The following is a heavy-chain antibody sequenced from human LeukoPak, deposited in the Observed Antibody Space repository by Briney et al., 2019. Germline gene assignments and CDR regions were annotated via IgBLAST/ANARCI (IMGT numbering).Heavy chain of an antibody. CDR2: IYYSGST. J-gene: IGHJ4*02. CDR1: GGSIRSSSYY. V-gene: IGHV4-39*01. CDR3: ASQYSSSWYESRFGDYSDY. Sequence: PSETLSLTCTVSGGSIRSSSYYWGWIRQPPGKGLEWIGGIYYSGSTYYNPSLKSRVTISVDTSKNQFSLKLTSVTAADTAVYYCASQYSSSWYESRFGDYSDYWGQGTLVTVSS. D-gene: IGHD6-13*01.